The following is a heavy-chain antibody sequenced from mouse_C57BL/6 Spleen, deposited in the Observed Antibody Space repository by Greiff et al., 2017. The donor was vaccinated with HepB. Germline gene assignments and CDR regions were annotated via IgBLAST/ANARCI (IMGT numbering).Heavy chain of an antibody. D-gene: IGHD4-1*01. CDR1: GFTFSNYW. J-gene: IGHJ2*01. CDR2: IRLKSDNYAT. V-gene: IGHV6-3*01. Sequence: EVKVEESGGGLVQPGGSMKLSCVASGFTFSNYWMNWVRQSPEKGLEWVAQIRLKSDNYATHYAESVKGRFTISRDDSKSSVYLQMNNLRAEDTGIYYCTTETGTGYFDYWGQGTTLTVSS. CDR3: TTETGTGYFDY.